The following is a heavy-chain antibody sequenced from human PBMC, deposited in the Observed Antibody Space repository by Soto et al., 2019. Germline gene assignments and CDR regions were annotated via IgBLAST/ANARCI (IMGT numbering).Heavy chain of an antibody. CDR2: ISNDGSNK. Sequence: GGSLRLSCAASGFTFSSYGMHWVRQAPGKGLEWVAVISNDGSNKYYADSVKGRFTISRDNSKNTLYLQMNSLRAEDTAVYYCAKGDPLSIAVAGMRDYSGQGTLVTVSS. D-gene: IGHD6-19*01. CDR3: AKGDPLSIAVAGMRDY. V-gene: IGHV3-30*18. CDR1: GFTFSSYG. J-gene: IGHJ4*02.